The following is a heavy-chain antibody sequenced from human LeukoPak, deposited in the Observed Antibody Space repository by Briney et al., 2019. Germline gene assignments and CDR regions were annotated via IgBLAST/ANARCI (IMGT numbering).Heavy chain of an antibody. CDR1: GGTFSSYA. Sequence: SVKVSCKASGGTFSSYAISWVRQAPGQGLEWMGRIIPILGIANYAQKFQGRVTIPADKSTSTAYMELSSLRSEDTAVYYCASIPDSSSCYLFLTSWGQGTLATVSS. CDR3: ASIPDSSSCYLFLTS. CDR2: IIPILGIA. D-gene: IGHD6-13*01. V-gene: IGHV1-69*04. J-gene: IGHJ4*02.